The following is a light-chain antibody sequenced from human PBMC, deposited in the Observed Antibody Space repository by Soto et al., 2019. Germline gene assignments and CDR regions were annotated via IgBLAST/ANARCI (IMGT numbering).Light chain of an antibody. CDR3: QQYGSSGT. V-gene: IGKV3-15*01. J-gene: IGKJ1*01. CDR1: QSVSSN. CDR2: GAS. Sequence: EIRMTQSPATLSVSPGERATLSCRASQSVSSNLAWYQQKPGQAPRLLIYGASTRATGIPARFSGSGSGTDFTLTISRLEPEDFAVYYCQQYGSSGTFGQRTKVDI.